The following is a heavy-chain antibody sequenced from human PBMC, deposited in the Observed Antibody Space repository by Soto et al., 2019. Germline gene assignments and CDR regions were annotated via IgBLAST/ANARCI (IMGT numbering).Heavy chain of an antibody. D-gene: IGHD6-6*01. CDR3: AKRPKAGRPVDV. Sequence: EVQLSESGGGLVQPGGSLRLSCAASGFTFRSYSMSWVRQAPGKGLEWVSAINPSGDSTYYADSVKGRLTISRDNSKNTVYLQINSLRAEDTAIYYCAKRPKAGRPVDVWVKGTTVTVSS. CDR1: GFTFRSYS. V-gene: IGHV3-23*01. J-gene: IGHJ6*04. CDR2: INPSGDST.